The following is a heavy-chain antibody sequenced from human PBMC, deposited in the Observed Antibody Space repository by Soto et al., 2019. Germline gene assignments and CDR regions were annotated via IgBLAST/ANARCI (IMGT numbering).Heavy chain of an antibody. J-gene: IGHJ2*01. D-gene: IGHD5-12*01. Sequence: GGSLRLSCAASEFTFGGLWMNWVRQAPGKGLEWVANMKQDGSGKHYVDSVKGRFTISRDDATNSLYLQMTNLRAEDTAVYFCARGSGYDSMYRHFDLWGRGTVVTVSS. V-gene: IGHV3-7*01. CDR3: ARGSGYDSMYRHFDL. CDR1: EFTFGGLW. CDR2: MKQDGSGK.